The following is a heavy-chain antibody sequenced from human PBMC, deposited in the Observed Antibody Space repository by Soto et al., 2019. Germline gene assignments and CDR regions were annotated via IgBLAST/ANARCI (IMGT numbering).Heavy chain of an antibody. CDR1: GFTFSSYA. J-gene: IGHJ6*02. Sequence: PGGSLRLSCAASGFTFSSYAMHWVRQAPGKGLEWVAVISYDGSNKYYADSVKGRFTISRDNSKNTLYLQMNSLRAEDTAVYYCARDHRVWFGDYYYYGMDVWGQGTAVTVSS. V-gene: IGHV3-30-3*01. CDR2: ISYDGSNK. CDR3: ARDHRVWFGDYYYYGMDV. D-gene: IGHD3-10*01.